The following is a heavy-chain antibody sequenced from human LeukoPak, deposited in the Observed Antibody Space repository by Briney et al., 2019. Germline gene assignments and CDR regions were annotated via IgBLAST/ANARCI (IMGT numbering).Heavy chain of an antibody. CDR2: INPNSGDT. CDR1: GYTFTGCY. D-gene: IGHD2-2*01. V-gene: IGHV1-2*02. CDR3: ARANPLYCSSTTCLFDY. Sequence: GASVKVSCKASGYTFTGCYMHWVRQAPGQGFEGMGGINPNSGDTNYAQKFQGRVTMTRDTSISTAHMELSRLRSDDTAVYYCARANPLYCSSTTCLFDYWGQGTLVTVSS. J-gene: IGHJ4*02.